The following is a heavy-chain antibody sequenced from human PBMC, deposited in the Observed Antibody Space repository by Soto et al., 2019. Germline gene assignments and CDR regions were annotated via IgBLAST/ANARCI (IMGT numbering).Heavy chain of an antibody. J-gene: IGHJ2*01. Sequence: QVQLVESGGGVVQPGRSLRLSCAASGFTFSSYGMHWVRQAPGKGLEWVAIISYDGSNKNYADSMKGRFTISRDNSKNTLYLQMNSLRAEDTAVYYCAKGSYGDYEANWYFDLWGRGTLVTVSS. CDR3: AKGSYGDYEANWYFDL. CDR2: ISYDGSNK. V-gene: IGHV3-30*18. D-gene: IGHD4-17*01. CDR1: GFTFSSYG.